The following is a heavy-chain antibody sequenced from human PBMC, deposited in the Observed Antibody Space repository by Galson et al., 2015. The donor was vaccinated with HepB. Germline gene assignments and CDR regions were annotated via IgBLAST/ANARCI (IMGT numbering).Heavy chain of an antibody. V-gene: IGHV3-11*01. D-gene: IGHD3-22*01. CDR1: GFTFSDYY. Sequence: SLRLSCAASGFTFSDYYMTWLRQAPGKGLEWVSYISSGGTTIYYADSVEGRFTISRDNAKNSLYLQMNSLRAEDTAVYYCARRGRYYDSSGYPVDYWGQGTLVTVSS. J-gene: IGHJ4*02. CDR2: ISSGGTTI. CDR3: ARRGRYYDSSGYPVDY.